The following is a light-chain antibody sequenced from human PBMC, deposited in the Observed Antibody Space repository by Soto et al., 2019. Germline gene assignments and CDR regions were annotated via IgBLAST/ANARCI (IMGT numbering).Light chain of an antibody. CDR2: DAS. CDR1: RGLTGW. J-gene: IGKJ1*01. Sequence: DIQMTQSPSTLSASVGDTVTITCRASRGLTGWLAWYQQKPGRAPNLLIYDASSLKRGVPSRFRGTGSRTEFTLTITSLQPDDFATYYCQQYKSYPWTVGQGTKVDSK. V-gene: IGKV1-5*01. CDR3: QQYKSYPWT.